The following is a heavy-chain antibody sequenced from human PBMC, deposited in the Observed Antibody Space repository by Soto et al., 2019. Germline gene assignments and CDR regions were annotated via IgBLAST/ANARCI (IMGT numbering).Heavy chain of an antibody. CDR2: IYNGGSP. CDR3: VRGEWFLRGYGMDV. V-gene: IGHV4-59*02. D-gene: IGHD3-3*01. J-gene: IGHJ6*02. CDR1: GDSVTTAY. Sequence: SETLSLTCTVSGDSVTTAYWSWIRRPPGKSLEYIGFIYNGGSPNYNPSLESRVTISPDTSKNQFSLKLSSVTAADTAVYYCVRGEWFLRGYGMDVWGRGTTVTVSS.